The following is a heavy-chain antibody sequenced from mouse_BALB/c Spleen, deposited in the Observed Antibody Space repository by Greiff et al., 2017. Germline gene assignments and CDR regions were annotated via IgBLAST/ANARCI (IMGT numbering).Heavy chain of an antibody. CDR2: IRLKSNNYAT. J-gene: IGHJ2*01. CDR1: GFTFSNYW. V-gene: IGHV6-6*02. Sequence: DVMLVESGGGLVQPGGSMKLSCVASGFTFSNYWMNWVRQSPEKGLEWVAEIRLKSNNYATHYAESVKGRFTISRDDSKSSVYLQMNNLRAEDTGIYYCTRHTLITTVVATPFDYWGQGTTLTVSS. CDR3: TRHTLITTVVATPFDY. D-gene: IGHD1-1*01.